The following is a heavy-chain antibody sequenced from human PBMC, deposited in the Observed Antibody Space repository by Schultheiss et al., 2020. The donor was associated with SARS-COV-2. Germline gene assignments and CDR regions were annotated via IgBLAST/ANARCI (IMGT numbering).Heavy chain of an antibody. D-gene: IGHD4-23*01. CDR2: IDRIGRT. CDR3: ARRSYGGISDY. Sequence: SQTLSLTCAVYGGSFSGYYWSWIRQPPGKGLEWIGEIDRIGRTEYSPSLKSRLTISIDTSKNQFSLKLSSVTAADTAVYYCARRSYGGISDYWGQGTLVTVSS. J-gene: IGHJ4*02. CDR1: GGSFSGYY. V-gene: IGHV4-34*01.